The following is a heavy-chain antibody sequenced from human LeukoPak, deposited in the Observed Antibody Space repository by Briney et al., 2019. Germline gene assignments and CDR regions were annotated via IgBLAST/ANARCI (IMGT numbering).Heavy chain of an antibody. V-gene: IGHV3-23*01. Sequence: PGGSLRLSCAVSGFTFNNYAMTWVRQAPGKGLEWVSGVSGSGDSTYHADPVKGRFSISRDNSKNSLYLQTNSLRAEDTAVYYCAKGDSSGYYLGYWYFDLWGRGTLVTVSS. CDR1: GFTFNNYA. J-gene: IGHJ2*01. CDR3: AKGDSSGYYLGYWYFDL. CDR2: VSGSGDST. D-gene: IGHD3-22*01.